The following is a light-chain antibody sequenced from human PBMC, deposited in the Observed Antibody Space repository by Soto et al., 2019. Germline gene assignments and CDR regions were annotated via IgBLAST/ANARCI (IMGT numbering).Light chain of an antibody. J-gene: IGKJ1*01. V-gene: IGKV3-20*01. CDR1: QSVSNNY. CDR3: QQYGSSGT. CDR2: GAT. Sequence: VLTQPPGTRSLYPDEHVTLSSGASQSVSNNYLAWYQKTPGEAPSLLIYGATNRATGIPDRFSGRGSGTDFTLTISRLEPEDFAVYYCQQYGSSGTFGQGTKVDIK.